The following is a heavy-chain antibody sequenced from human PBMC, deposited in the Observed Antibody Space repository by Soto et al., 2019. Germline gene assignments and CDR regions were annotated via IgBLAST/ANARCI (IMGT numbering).Heavy chain of an antibody. J-gene: IGHJ3*02. V-gene: IGHV3-74*01. CDR2: INSDGSST. Sequence: EVQLVESGGGLVQRGGSLRLSCAASGFTFSSYLMHWVRQAPGKGLVWVSRINSDGSSTTYADSVKGRFTISRDSAKNTLYLQMNSLRAEDMAVYYCARVRMAGDFDIWGQGTMVTVSS. CDR1: GFTFSSYL. D-gene: IGHD6-19*01. CDR3: ARVRMAGDFDI.